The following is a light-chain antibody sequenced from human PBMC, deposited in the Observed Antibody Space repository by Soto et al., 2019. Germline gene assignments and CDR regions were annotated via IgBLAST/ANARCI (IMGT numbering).Light chain of an antibody. CDR2: GAS. V-gene: IGKV3-15*01. CDR3: QHYNNWPPYT. J-gene: IGKJ2*01. Sequence: EIVMTQSPATLSVSPGERATLSCRASQSVGSNLAWYQQTPGQAPRLLFYGASTRATGIPARFTGSGSGTEFTLTITSLRSEDFAVYYCQHYNNWPPYTFGQGTKLEIK. CDR1: QSVGSN.